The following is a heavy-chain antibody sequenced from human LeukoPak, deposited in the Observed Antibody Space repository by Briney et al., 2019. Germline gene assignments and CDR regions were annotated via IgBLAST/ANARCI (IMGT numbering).Heavy chain of an antibody. CDR1: GYTFTSYG. Sequence: EASVKVSCKASGYTFTSYGISWVRQAPGQGLEWMGWISAYNGNTNYAQKLQGRVTMTTDTSTSTAYMELRSLRSDDTAVYYCARGRYPHYCSGGSCYGFHFQHWGQGTLVTVSS. V-gene: IGHV1-18*01. CDR2: ISAYNGNT. J-gene: IGHJ1*01. CDR3: ARGRYPHYCSGGSCYGFHFQH. D-gene: IGHD2-15*01.